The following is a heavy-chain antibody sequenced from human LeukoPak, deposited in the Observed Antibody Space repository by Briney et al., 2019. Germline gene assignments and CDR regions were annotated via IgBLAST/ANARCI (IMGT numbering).Heavy chain of an antibody. J-gene: IGHJ5*02. CDR2: FDPEDGET. V-gene: IGHV1-24*01. D-gene: IGHD6-13*01. CDR1: GYTLTELS. Sequence: ASVKVSCKVSGYTLTELSMHWVRQVPGKGLEWMRGFDPEDGETIYAQKFQGRVTMTEDTSTDTAYMELSSLRSEDTAVYYCATLPYSSSWYRNWFDPWGQGTLVTVSS. CDR3: ATLPYSSSWYRNWFDP.